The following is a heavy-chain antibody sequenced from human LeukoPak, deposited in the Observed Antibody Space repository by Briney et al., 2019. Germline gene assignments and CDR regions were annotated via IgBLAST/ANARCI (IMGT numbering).Heavy chain of an antibody. CDR1: GGSISSSNW. V-gene: IGHV4-4*02. CDR3: ARGTGWFDP. J-gene: IGHJ5*02. CDR2: IYHSGST. Sequence: SETLSLTCAVSGGSISSSNWWSWVRQPPGKGLEWIGEIYHSGSTYSNPSLKSRVTISVDTSNNQFSLKLSSVTAADTAVYYCARGTGWFDPWGQGTLVTVSS.